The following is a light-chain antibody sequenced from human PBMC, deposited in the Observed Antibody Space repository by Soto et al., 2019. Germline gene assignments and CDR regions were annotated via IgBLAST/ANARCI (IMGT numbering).Light chain of an antibody. CDR2: GAS. V-gene: IGKV3-20*01. CDR1: QSVSSNH. J-gene: IGKJ2*01. Sequence: EILLTQSPGTLSLSPREISTLSCRSSQSVSSNHLAWYQQKPGQAPRLLIYGASRRATGIPDRFSGSGSGTDFTLTISRLEPEDFAVYYCQQYGSSTYTFGQGTKVDI. CDR3: QQYGSSTYT.